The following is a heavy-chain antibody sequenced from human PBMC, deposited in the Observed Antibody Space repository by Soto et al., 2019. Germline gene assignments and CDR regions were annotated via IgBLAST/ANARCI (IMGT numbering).Heavy chain of an antibody. D-gene: IGHD6-13*01. CDR2: VSAAGYTT. CDR1: GFPFSSFG. V-gene: IGHV3-30*18. CDR3: AKEGSIWKFAFDI. J-gene: IGHJ3*02. Sequence: QGELLESGGGAVQPGTSLRLSCAASGFPFSSFGMHWVRQAPGKGLEWVAVVSAAGYTTYYSDSVKGRFNISRDNSRNTLNLQMNSLRREDTGLYYCAKEGSIWKFAFDIWGRGTMVTVSS.